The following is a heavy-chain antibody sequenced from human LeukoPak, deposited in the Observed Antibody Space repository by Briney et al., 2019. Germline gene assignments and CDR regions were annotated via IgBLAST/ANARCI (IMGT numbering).Heavy chain of an antibody. CDR1: GGTFSSYA. V-gene: IGHV1-69*05. CDR3: ARDYDSSGYSQDAFDI. J-gene: IGHJ3*02. CDR2: IIPIFGTA. Sequence: SVKVSCKASGGTFSSYAISWVRQAPGQGLVWMGGIIPIFGTANYAQKFQGRVTITTDESTSTAYMELSSLRSEDTAVYYCARDYDSSGYSQDAFDIWGQGTMVTVSS. D-gene: IGHD3-22*01.